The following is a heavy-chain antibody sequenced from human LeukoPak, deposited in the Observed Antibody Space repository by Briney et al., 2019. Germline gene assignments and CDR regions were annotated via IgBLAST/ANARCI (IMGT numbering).Heavy chain of an antibody. CDR1: GFTFSSYG. D-gene: IGHD6-19*01. CDR2: IRYDGSNK. CDR3: ARAYSSGWPPYYYYYMDV. V-gene: IGHV3-30*02. J-gene: IGHJ6*03. Sequence: GGSLRLSCAASGFTFSSYGMHWVRQAPGKGLEWVAFIRYDGSNKYYADSVKGRFTISRDNSKNTLYLQMNSLRAEDTAVYYCARAYSSGWPPYYYYYMDVWGKGTTVTISS.